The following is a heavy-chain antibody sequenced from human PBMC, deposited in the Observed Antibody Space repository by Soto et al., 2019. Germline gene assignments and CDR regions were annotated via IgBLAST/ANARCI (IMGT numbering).Heavy chain of an antibody. CDR3: AIWLSLYDDVWGSHRYRAFEE. J-gene: IGHJ3*01. CDR2: ISGSGGST. Sequence: PGGSLRLSCAASGFTFSSYALSWVRQAPGKGLEWVSAISGSGGSTDYTDSVEGRFTISRDNSKNTLYLQMNSLRVDDTAVYYWAIWLSLYDDVWGSHRYRAFEEWGQGTKVTVSS. CDR1: GFTFSSYA. V-gene: IGHV3-23*01. D-gene: IGHD3-16*02.